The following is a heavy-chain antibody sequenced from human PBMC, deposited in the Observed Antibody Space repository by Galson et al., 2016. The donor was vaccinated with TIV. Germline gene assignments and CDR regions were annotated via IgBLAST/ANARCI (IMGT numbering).Heavy chain of an antibody. D-gene: IGHD2-2*01. CDR1: GFTFSNYW. CDR2: INTDGSTT. CDR3: ARGDNPVPSFYFDY. J-gene: IGHJ4*02. V-gene: IGHV3-74*01. Sequence: SLRLSCAASGFTFSNYWMHWVLQVPGKGLVWVSRINTDGSTTTYVDSVEGRFTISRDNAKNTLFLQMTSLRAEDTAVYYCARGDNPVPSFYFDYWGQGTLVTVSS.